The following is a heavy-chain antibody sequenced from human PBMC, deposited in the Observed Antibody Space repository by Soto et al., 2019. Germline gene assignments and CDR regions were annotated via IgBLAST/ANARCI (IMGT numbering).Heavy chain of an antibody. CDR3: ARGKYSYGT. V-gene: IGHV4-4*02. J-gene: IGHJ4*02. CDR1: ASISSTNW. Sequence: QVQLQESGPGLVKPSETLSLTCAVSASISSTNWWSWVRQPPGKGLEWIGEIHHSGSTNYNPSLKSRVTISVDTSKNQFSLKLSSVTAADTAVYYCARGKYSYGTWGQGTLVTVSS. CDR2: IHHSGST. D-gene: IGHD5-18*01.